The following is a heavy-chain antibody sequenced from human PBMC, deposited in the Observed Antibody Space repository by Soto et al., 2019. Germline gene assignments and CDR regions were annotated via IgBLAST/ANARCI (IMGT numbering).Heavy chain of an antibody. V-gene: IGHV3-23*01. Sequence: GGSLRLSCAASGFTFSSYAMSWVRQAPGKGLEWVSAISGSGGSTYYADSVKGRFTISRDNSKNTLYLQMNSLRAEDTAVYYCAKDAGIDYYYYYGMDVWGQGTTVTVSS. CDR3: AKDAGIDYYYYYGMDV. J-gene: IGHJ6*02. CDR2: ISGSGGST. CDR1: GFTFSSYA. D-gene: IGHD6-13*01.